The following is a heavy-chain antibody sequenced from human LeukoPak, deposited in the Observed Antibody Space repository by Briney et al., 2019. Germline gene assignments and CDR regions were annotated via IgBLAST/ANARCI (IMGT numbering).Heavy chain of an antibody. CDR2: ISGGSTST. CDR1: GFTFTTNA. CDR3: ARNTPSLSTNGMDV. J-gene: IGHJ6*02. D-gene: IGHD3-3*02. Sequence: PGGSLRLSCAASGFTFTTNAMNWVRQAPGKGLKWVSVISGGSTSTFYADSVKGRFTISRDNAKNSLYLQMDSLRAEDTAVYYCARNTPSLSTNGMDVWGQGTTVTVSS. V-gene: IGHV3-21*01.